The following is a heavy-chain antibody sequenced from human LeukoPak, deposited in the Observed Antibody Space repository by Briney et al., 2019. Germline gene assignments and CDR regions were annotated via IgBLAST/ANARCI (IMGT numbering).Heavy chain of an antibody. CDR2: IYYSGST. Sequence: SETLSLTCTVSGGSISSYYWSWIRQPPGKGLEWIGYIYYSGSTNYNPSLKSRVTISVDTSKNQFSLRLSSVTAADTAVYYCARGIPGSYPPLLDYWGQGTLVTVSS. V-gene: IGHV4-59*01. CDR1: GGSISSYY. J-gene: IGHJ4*02. D-gene: IGHD1-26*01. CDR3: ARGIPGSYPPLLDY.